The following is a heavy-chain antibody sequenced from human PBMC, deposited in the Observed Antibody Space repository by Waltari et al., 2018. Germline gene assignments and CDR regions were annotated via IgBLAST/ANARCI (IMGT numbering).Heavy chain of an antibody. J-gene: IGHJ5*02. V-gene: IGHV4-38-2*02. CDR3: ARAVPAAPTNWFDP. CDR1: GYSISSGYY. D-gene: IGHD2-2*01. Sequence: QVQLQESGPGLVKPSETLSLTCTVSGYSISSGYYWGWIRQPPGKGLEWIGSIYHSGSTYYNPSLKSRVTISVDTSKNQFSLKLSSVTAADTAVYYCARAVPAAPTNWFDPWGQGTLVTVSS. CDR2: IYHSGST.